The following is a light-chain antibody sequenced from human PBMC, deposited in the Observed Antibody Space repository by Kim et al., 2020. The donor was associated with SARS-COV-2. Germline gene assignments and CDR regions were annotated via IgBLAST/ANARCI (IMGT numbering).Light chain of an antibody. V-gene: IGKV1-5*03. CDR1: QTITTS. CDR3: RRYHNFPLT. CDR2: DAS. J-gene: IGKJ4*01. Sequence: DIHMTQTPSTLSASVGDRVTVTCRASQTITTSLAWYQQKPGKAPKVLIYDASKLEIGVPSRFSGSGSETRFTLTITSLQPDDFATYYCRRYHNFPLTSGGGTELGIK.